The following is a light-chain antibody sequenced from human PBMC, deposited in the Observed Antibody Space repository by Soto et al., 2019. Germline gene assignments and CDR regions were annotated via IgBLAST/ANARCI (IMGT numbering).Light chain of an antibody. J-gene: IGLJ1*01. Sequence: QSVLTQPPSVSGAPGQRVTISCTGSSSNIGTGYDVHWYQQLPGTAPKLLIYGNNNRPSGVPDRFSGSKSGTSAASLAITGLQAEDEADYYCQSYDSGLSGSVFGSGTKLTVL. CDR2: GNN. CDR3: QSYDSGLSGSV. CDR1: SSNIGTGYD. V-gene: IGLV1-40*01.